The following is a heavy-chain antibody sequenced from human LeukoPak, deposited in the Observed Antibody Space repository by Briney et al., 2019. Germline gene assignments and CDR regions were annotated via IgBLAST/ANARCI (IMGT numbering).Heavy chain of an antibody. J-gene: IGHJ3*02. CDR2: IYYSGST. D-gene: IGHD1-20*01. CDR3: RGMRRITGTTGASDAFDI. V-gene: IGHV4-39*01. Sequence: PSETLSLTCTVSGGSISSSSYYWGWIRQPPGKGLEWIGSIYYSGSTYYNPSLKSRVTISVDTSKNQFSLKLSSVTAADTAVYYCRGMRRITGTTGASDAFDIWGQGTMVTVSS. CDR1: GGSISSSSYY.